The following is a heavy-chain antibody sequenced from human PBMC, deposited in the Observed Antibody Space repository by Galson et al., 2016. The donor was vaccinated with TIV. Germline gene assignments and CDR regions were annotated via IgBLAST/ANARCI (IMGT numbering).Heavy chain of an antibody. CDR1: GYIFTIYT. CDR3: ARPPYWGADCYIYDS. V-gene: IGHV1-3*01. J-gene: IGHJ4*02. CDR2: IDAATGKT. Sequence: SVKVSCKSSGYIFTIYTLHWVRQAPGQSLEWMGMIDAATGKTKYSQKFQDRLTITSDTSSITVYLELSRLTSEATAVHYCARPPYWGADCYIYDSWGQGTLVTVSS. D-gene: IGHD2-21*01.